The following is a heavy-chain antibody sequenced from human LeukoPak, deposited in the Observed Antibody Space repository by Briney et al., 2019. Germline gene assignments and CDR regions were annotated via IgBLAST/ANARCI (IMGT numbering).Heavy chain of an antibody. V-gene: IGHV4-61*02. CDR2: IYTSGST. CDR1: GGSISSGSYY. J-gene: IGHJ4*02. D-gene: IGHD6-13*01. Sequence: SSETLSLTCTVSGGSISSGSYYWSWIRQPAGKGLEWIGRIYTSGSTNYNPSLKRRVTISVDTSKNQFSLKLSSVTAADTAVYYCARDLAAAGFDYWGQGTLVTVSS. CDR3: ARDLAAAGFDY.